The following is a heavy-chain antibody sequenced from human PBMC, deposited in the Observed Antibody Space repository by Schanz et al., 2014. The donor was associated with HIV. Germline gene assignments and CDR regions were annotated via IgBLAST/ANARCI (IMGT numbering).Heavy chain of an antibody. J-gene: IGHJ6*02. D-gene: IGHD3-3*01. CDR2: ITPIFDTA. V-gene: IGHV1-69*01. CDR3: ARSFGVGDLGFGV. Sequence: QVLLVQSGAEMKQPGSSVKVSCKASGGTFNSYAISWVRQAPGQGLEWMGGITPIFDTANYAQKFQGRITITADESTSTAYLELRSLRPEDTAMFFCARSFGVGDLGFGVWGQGTTVIVSS. CDR1: GGTFNSYA.